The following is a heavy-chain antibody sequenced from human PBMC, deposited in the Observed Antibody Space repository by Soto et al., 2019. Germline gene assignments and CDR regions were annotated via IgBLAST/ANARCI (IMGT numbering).Heavy chain of an antibody. J-gene: IGHJ4*02. Sequence: GSLRLSCAGSGFTFSSYWMSWVRQAPGKGLEWVANIKQDGSEKYYVDSVKGRFTISRDNAKNSLYLQMNSLRAEDTAVYYCAREVGASVWGQGTLVTVSS. CDR3: AREVGASV. D-gene: IGHD1-26*01. CDR1: GFTFSSYW. CDR2: IKQDGSEK. V-gene: IGHV3-7*03.